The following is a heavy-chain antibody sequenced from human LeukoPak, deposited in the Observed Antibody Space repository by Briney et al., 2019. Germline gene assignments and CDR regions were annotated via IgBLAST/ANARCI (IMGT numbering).Heavy chain of an antibody. J-gene: IGHJ4*02. CDR1: GFTFSSYS. Sequence: PGGSLRLSCAASGFTFSSYSMNWVRQAPGKGLEWVSSISSSSSYIYYADSVKGRFTISRDNAKNSLYLQMNSLRAEDTAVYYCASSRVTYYDFWSGYTVWGQGTLVTVSS. V-gene: IGHV3-21*01. CDR2: ISSSSSYI. CDR3: ASSRVTYYDFWSGYTV. D-gene: IGHD3-3*01.